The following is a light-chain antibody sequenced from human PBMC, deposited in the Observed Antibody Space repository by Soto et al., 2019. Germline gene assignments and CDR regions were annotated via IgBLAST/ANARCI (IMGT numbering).Light chain of an antibody. CDR1: QSVSSN. J-gene: IGKJ5*01. Sequence: EIVMTQSPATLSVSPGERATLSCRASQSVSSNLAWYQQKPGQAPRLLIYGAFTRATGISARFSGSGSGTDFTLTISSLQSEDFAVYYCQQYNNWPPTFGQGTRLEMK. V-gene: IGKV3-15*01. CDR2: GAF. CDR3: QQYNNWPPT.